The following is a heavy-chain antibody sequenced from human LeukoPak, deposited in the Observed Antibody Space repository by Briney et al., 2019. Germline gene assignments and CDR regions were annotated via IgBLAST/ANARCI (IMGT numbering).Heavy chain of an antibody. J-gene: IGHJ4*02. CDR1: GFTFDDYA. Sequence: GGYLRLSCAASGFTFDDYAMHWVRQGPGKGLEWGSGISWNSGSIGYADSVKGRFTISRDNAKNSLYLQMNSLRAEDTALYYCAKDSQWLVSGGAGYFDYWGQGTLVTVSS. CDR3: AKDSQWLVSGGAGYFDY. V-gene: IGHV3-9*01. D-gene: IGHD6-19*01. CDR2: ISWNSGSI.